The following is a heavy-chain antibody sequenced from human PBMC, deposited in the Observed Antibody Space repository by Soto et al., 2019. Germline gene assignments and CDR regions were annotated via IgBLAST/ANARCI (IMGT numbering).Heavy chain of an antibody. Sequence: QVQLVQSGAEVKKPGSSVKVSCKASGGTFSSYAISWVRQAPGQGLEWMGGIIPIFGTANYAQKFQGRVTITADESTSTAYMELSSLRYEDTAVYYCARVNCSGGSCRSQDHYYYGMDVWGQGTTVTVSS. V-gene: IGHV1-69*01. D-gene: IGHD2-15*01. CDR3: ARVNCSGGSCRSQDHYYYGMDV. CDR2: IIPIFGTA. CDR1: GGTFSSYA. J-gene: IGHJ6*02.